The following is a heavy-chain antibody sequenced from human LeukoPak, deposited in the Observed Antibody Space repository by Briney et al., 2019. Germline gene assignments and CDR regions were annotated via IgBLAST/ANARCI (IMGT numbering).Heavy chain of an antibody. CDR3: ARAGGSGSGYYYYYMDV. CDR2: IIDTGST. J-gene: IGHJ6*03. V-gene: IGHV4-34*12. Sequence: SETLSLTCAVYGGSFSGYYWTWIRQPPGKGLEWIGEIIDTGSTKYNSSLKSRVTISVDTSKNQFSLKLSSVTAADTAVYYCARAGGSGSGYYYYYMDVWGKGTTVTVSS. D-gene: IGHD3-10*01. CDR1: GGSFSGYY.